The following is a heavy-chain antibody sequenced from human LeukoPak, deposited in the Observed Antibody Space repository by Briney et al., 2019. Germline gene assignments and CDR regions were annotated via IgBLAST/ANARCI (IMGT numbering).Heavy chain of an antibody. Sequence: GSPVKVSCKASGGTFSSYAISWVRQAPGQGLEWMGGIIPIFGTAKYAQKFQGRVTITADESTSTAYMELSSLRSEDTAVYYCARALEYSSSHYYYGMDVWGQGTTVTVSS. CDR2: IIPIFGTA. J-gene: IGHJ6*02. D-gene: IGHD6-6*01. V-gene: IGHV1-69*01. CDR3: ARALEYSSSHYYYGMDV. CDR1: GGTFSSYA.